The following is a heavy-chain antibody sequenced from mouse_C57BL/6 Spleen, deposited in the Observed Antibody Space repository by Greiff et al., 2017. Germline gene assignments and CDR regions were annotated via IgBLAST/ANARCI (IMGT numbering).Heavy chain of an antibody. J-gene: IGHJ1*03. D-gene: IGHD1-1*01. Sequence: QVQLQQPGAELVRPGSSVKLSCKASGYTFTSYWMHWVKQRPIQGLEWIGNIDPSDSETHYNQKFKDKATLTVEKSSSTAYMQLSSLTSEDSAVYYCARRVDYYGSSYGYFDVWGTGTTVTVSS. V-gene: IGHV1-52*01. CDR3: ARRVDYYGSSYGYFDV. CDR2: IDPSDSET. CDR1: GYTFTSYW.